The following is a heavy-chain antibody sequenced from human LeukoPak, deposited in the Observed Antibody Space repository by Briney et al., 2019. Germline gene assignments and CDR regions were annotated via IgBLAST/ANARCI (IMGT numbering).Heavy chain of an antibody. Sequence: GASVKVSCKASGYTFTSYGISWVRQAPGQGLEWMGWISAYNGNTNYAQKLQGRVTMTTDTSTSTAYMELRSLRSDDTAVYYCARGSSNYRDHERERASYYYYYMDVWGKGTTVTVSS. CDR3: ARGSSNYRDHERERASYYYYYMDV. J-gene: IGHJ6*03. V-gene: IGHV1-18*01. CDR1: GYTFTSYG. CDR2: ISAYNGNT. D-gene: IGHD4-11*01.